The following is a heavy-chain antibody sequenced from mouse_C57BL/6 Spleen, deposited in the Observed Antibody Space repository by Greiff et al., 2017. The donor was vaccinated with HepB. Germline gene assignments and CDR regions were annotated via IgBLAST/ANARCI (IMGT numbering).Heavy chain of an antibody. V-gene: IGHV3-6*01. D-gene: IGHD2-4*01. CDR1: GYSITSGYY. CDR3: AREIYYDYEGWFAY. CDR2: ISYDGSN. J-gene: IGHJ3*01. Sequence: EVQVVESGPGLVKPSQSLSLTCSVTGYSITSGYYWNWIRQFPGNKLEWMGYISYDGSNNYNPSLKNRISITRDTSKNQFFLKLNSVTTEDTATYYCAREIYYDYEGWFAYWGQGTLVTVSA.